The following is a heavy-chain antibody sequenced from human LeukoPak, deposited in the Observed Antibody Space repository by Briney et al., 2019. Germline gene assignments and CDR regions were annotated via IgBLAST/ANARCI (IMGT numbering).Heavy chain of an antibody. Sequence: GGSLRLSCAASGFTFSSYAMSWVRQVPGKGLEWVSVISGSGDNTYYADSVKGRFTISRDNSKNMLYLQMNSLRAEDTAVYYCARDPLSGYYANWFDPWGQGTLVTVSS. CDR2: ISGSGDNT. CDR3: ARDPLSGYYANWFDP. J-gene: IGHJ5*02. D-gene: IGHD3-22*01. V-gene: IGHV3-23*01. CDR1: GFTFSSYA.